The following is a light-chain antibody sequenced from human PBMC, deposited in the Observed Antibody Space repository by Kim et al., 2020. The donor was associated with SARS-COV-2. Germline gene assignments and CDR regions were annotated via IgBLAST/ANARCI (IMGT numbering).Light chain of an antibody. J-gene: IGLJ2*01. CDR3: QSYNRDNVI. V-gene: IGLV6-57*04. CDR1: SGSIDDNY. Sequence: NFMLTQPHSVSESPGKTVTISCTRSSGSIDDNYVQWYQQRPGGVPTTVIYEDDQRPSGVSDRFSGSIDNSSSSASLTISGLRTEDEADYYCQSYNRDNVIFGGGTQLTVL. CDR2: EDD.